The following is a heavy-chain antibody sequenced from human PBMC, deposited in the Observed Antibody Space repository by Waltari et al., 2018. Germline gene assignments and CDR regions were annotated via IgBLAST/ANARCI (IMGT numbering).Heavy chain of an antibody. CDR2: IWFDGSKK. V-gene: IGHV3-33*01. CDR1: GFTFSSRN. D-gene: IGHD4-17*01. Sequence: QVQLVESGGGVAQPGRSLRLSCAASGFTFSSRNMHWVRQAPGKGLEWVALIWFDGSKKYHADSVKGRFSISRDDSKNTLYLQMNSLRADDTAVYYCATDYSYGSFDYWGQGTQVTVSS. CDR3: ATDYSYGSFDY. J-gene: IGHJ4*02.